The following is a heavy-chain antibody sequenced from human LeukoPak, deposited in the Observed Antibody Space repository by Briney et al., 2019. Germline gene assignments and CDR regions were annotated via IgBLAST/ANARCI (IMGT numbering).Heavy chain of an antibody. CDR3: ARGSIAAADGGPRTDY. V-gene: IGHV4-39*01. Sequence: PSETLSLTCTVSGGSISSGSYHWGWIRQPPGKGLEWIGSIYYNGNTNFNPSLKSRVTISVDTPNNQFSLKLTSVTAADTAVYYCARGSIAAADGGPRTDYWGQGTLVTVSS. J-gene: IGHJ4*02. CDR1: GGSISSGSYH. CDR2: IYYNGNT. D-gene: IGHD6-13*01.